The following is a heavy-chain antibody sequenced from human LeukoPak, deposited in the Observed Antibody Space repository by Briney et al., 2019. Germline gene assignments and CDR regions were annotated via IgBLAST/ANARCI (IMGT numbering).Heavy chain of an antibody. CDR3: AKPYSGSPNEQFDY. CDR1: GFTFSSYS. J-gene: IGHJ4*02. CDR2: INGGGGST. V-gene: IGHV3-NL1*01. D-gene: IGHD1-26*01. Sequence: PGGSLRPSCAASGFTFSSYSMNWVRQAPGKGLDWVSSINGGGGSTYYADSVKGRFTISRDNSKNTLYLQMNSLRAEDTAVYYCAKPYSGSPNEQFDYWGQGTLVTVSS.